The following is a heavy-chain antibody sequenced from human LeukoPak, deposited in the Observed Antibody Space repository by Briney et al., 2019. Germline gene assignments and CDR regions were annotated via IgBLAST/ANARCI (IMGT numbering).Heavy chain of an antibody. Sequence: GGSLRLSCTASGFTFSSHWMHCVRQAPGKGLVWVSRINSDGSTTNYADSVKGRFTISRDNAKNTLYLQMNSLRAEDTAIYYFARSGGKAYYMDVWGKGTTVTVAS. CDR1: GFTFSSHW. CDR3: ARSGGKAYYMDV. CDR2: INSDGSTT. D-gene: IGHD3-10*01. V-gene: IGHV3-74*01. J-gene: IGHJ6*03.